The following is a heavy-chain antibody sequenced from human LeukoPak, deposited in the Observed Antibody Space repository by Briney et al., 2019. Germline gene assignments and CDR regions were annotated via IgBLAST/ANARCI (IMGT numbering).Heavy chain of an antibody. CDR3: ARANTYGSGRFH. J-gene: IGHJ4*02. CDR2: IYHTGVT. V-gene: IGHV4-38-2*02. CDR1: DYSINIGYY. D-gene: IGHD3-10*01. Sequence: KPSETLSLTCTVSDYSINIGYYWGWIRQPPGKGLEWIGSIYHTGVTYYTPSLKSRVTISVDTSKNQFSLKLSSVTAADTALYYCARANTYGSGRFHWGQGTLVTVSS.